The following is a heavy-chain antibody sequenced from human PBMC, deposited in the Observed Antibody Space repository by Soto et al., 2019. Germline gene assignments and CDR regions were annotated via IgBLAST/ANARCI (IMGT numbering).Heavy chain of an antibody. Sequence: EVQLLESGGGLVQPGGSLRLSCTAYGFTFSDHAMTWVRQAPGKGLEWLSGISGGGSGAYYADSVKGRFTVSRANSNNTLFLHMDRLRVEDTAVYYCAIDLWWYTHWGQGTLVTVSS. D-gene: IGHD2-15*01. CDR3: AIDLWWYTH. V-gene: IGHV3-23*01. J-gene: IGHJ4*02. CDR1: GFTFSDHA. CDR2: ISGGGSGA.